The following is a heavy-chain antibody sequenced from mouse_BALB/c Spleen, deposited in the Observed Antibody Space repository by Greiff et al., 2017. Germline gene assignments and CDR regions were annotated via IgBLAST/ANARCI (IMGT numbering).Heavy chain of an antibody. CDR3: ARDYAWFAY. D-gene: IGHD2-12*01. CDR1: GFTFSSYG. Sequence: EVQVVESGGGLVQPGGSLKLSCAASGFTFSSYGMSWVRQTPDKRLELVATINSNGGSYTYYPDSVKGRFTISRDNAKNNLYLQMSSLKSEDTAMYYCARDYAWFAYWGQGTLVTVSA. V-gene: IGHV5-6-3*01. J-gene: IGHJ3*01. CDR2: INSNGGSYT.